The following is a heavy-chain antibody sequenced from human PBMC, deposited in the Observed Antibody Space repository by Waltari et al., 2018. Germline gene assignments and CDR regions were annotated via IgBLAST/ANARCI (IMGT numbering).Heavy chain of an antibody. V-gene: IGHV4-39*07. J-gene: IGHJ5*02. CDR2: IYYSGST. Sequence: QLQLQESGPGLVKPSETLSLTCTVSGGSISSSSYYWGWIRQPPGKGLEWIGSIYYSGSTSYNPSLKSRVTISVDTSKNQFSLKLSSVTAAYTAVYYCARGSPAAYDTPWGNWFDPWGQGTLVTVSS. CDR3: ARGSPAAYDTPWGNWFDP. D-gene: IGHD2-2*01. CDR1: GGSISSSSYY.